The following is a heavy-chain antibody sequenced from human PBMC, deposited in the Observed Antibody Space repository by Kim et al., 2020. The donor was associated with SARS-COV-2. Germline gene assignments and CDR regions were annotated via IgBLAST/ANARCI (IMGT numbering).Heavy chain of an antibody. Sequence: GGSLRLSCAASGFTFSNAWMSWVRQAPGKGLEWVGRIKSKTDGGTTDYAAPVKGRFTISRDDSKNTLYLQMNSLKTEDTAVYYCTTGGEGGELRYFDWLLFRPKEYFQHWGQGTLVTVSS. CDR2: IKSKTDGGTT. CDR3: TTGGEGGELRYFDWLLFRPKEYFQH. V-gene: IGHV3-15*01. D-gene: IGHD3-9*01. CDR1: GFTFSNAW. J-gene: IGHJ1*01.